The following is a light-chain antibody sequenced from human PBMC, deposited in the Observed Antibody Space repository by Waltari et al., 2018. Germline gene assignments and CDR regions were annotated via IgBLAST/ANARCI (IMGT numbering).Light chain of an antibody. CDR3: QQYYTTPCT. CDR1: QSVLSSTHSNNY. J-gene: IGKJ2*02. V-gene: IGKV4-1*01. Sequence: DIVLTQSPDSLDLSLGERATISCRSSQSVLSSTHSNNYLAWYQQRPGQPPKLLFYWASTRVSGVPDRFDGSGSGTDFTLTISSLQAEDLAVYYCQQYYTTPCTFGQGTRLEIK. CDR2: WAS.